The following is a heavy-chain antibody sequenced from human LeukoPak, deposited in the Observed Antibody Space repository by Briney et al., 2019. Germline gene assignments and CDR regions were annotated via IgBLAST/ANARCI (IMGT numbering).Heavy chain of an antibody. CDR3: ARDHPQLAHDY. J-gene: IGHJ4*02. CDR1: QYTFTNHY. D-gene: IGHD6-13*01. Sequence: ASVKVSCKASQYTFTNHYMHWVRQAPGQGLEWMGIINPSGDYTSYTQKFQGRVTMTRDTSTSTAYMELSSLRSEDTAVYYCARDHPQLAHDYWGQGTLVTVSS. V-gene: IGHV1-46*01. CDR2: INPSGDYT.